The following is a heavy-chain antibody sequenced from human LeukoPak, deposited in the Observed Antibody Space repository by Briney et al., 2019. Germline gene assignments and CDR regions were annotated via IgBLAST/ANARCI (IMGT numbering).Heavy chain of an antibody. CDR3: AREGVTVTTTIKYFQH. J-gene: IGHJ1*01. D-gene: IGHD4-17*01. Sequence: GGSLRLSCAASGFTFSSYWMNWVRQAPGKGLEWVSSISSSSGYIYYADSVKGRFTISRDNAKNSLYLQMNSLRAEDTAVYYCAREGVTVTTTIKYFQHWGQGTLVTVSS. V-gene: IGHV3-21*01. CDR2: ISSSSGYI. CDR1: GFTFSSYW.